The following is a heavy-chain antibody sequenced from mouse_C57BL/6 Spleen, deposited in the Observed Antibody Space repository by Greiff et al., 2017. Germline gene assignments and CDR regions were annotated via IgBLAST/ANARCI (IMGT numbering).Heavy chain of an antibody. D-gene: IGHD1-1*01. CDR3: ARSLGFYYYGSDWYFDV. J-gene: IGHJ1*03. V-gene: IGHV1-55*01. Sequence: QVQLQQPGAELVKPGASVKMSCKASGYTFTSYWITWVKQRPGQGLEWIGDIYPGSGSTNYNEKFKSKATLTVDTSSSTAYMQLSSLTSEDSAVYYCARSLGFYYYGSDWYFDVWGTGTTVTVSS. CDR1: GYTFTSYW. CDR2: IYPGSGST.